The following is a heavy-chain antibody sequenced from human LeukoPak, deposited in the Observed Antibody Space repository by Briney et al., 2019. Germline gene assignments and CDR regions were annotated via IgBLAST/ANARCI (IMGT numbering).Heavy chain of an antibody. CDR3: ASVDCSSTSCYCDY. V-gene: IGHV4-31*03. D-gene: IGHD2-2*01. J-gene: IGHJ4*02. Sequence: SETLSLTCTVSGGSISSGGYYWSWIRQHPGKGLEWIVYIYYSGSTYYNPSLKSRVTISVDTSKNQFSLKLSSVTAADTAVYYCASVDCSSTSCYCDYWGQGTLVTVSS. CDR2: IYYSGST. CDR1: GGSISSGGYY.